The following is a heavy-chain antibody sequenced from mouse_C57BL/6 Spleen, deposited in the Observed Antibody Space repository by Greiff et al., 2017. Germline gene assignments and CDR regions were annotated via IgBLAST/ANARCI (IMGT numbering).Heavy chain of an antibody. Sequence: VQLQQPGAELVKPGASVKMSCKASGYTFTSYWITWVKQRPGQGLEWIGDIYPGSGSTNYNEKFKSKATLTVDTSSSTAYMQLSSLTSEDSAVYYCARQDYSNYEFAYWGQGTLVTVSA. CDR2: IYPGSGST. V-gene: IGHV1-55*01. J-gene: IGHJ3*01. D-gene: IGHD2-5*01. CDR3: ARQDYSNYEFAY. CDR1: GYTFTSYW.